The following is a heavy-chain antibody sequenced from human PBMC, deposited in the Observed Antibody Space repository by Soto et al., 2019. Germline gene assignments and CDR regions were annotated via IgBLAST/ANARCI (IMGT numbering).Heavy chain of an antibody. CDR3: ARLNSYFRRRDGYNPNAFDI. Sequence: PSETLSLTCTVSGGSISSSSYYWGWIRQPPGKGLEWIGSIYYSGSTYYNPSLKSRVTISVDTSKNQFSLKLSSVTAADTAVYYFARLNSYFRRRDGYNPNAFDIWGQGTMVTVSS. D-gene: IGHD5-12*01. J-gene: IGHJ3*02. CDR2: IYYSGST. CDR1: GGSISSSSYY. V-gene: IGHV4-39*01.